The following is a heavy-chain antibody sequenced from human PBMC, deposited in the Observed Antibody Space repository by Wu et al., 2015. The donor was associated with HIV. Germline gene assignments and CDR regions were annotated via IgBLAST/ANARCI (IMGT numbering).Heavy chain of an antibody. CDR2: INPNSGGT. D-gene: IGHD1-26*01. CDR3: ARAKMQAYSGKLEYSLSPPSYYMDV. V-gene: IGHV1-2*02. CDR1: GYTFTGYY. Sequence: QVQLVQSGAEVKKPGASVKVSCKASGYTFTGYYMHWVRQAPGQGLEWMGWINPNSGGTNYAQKFQGRVTMTRDTSISTAYMELSRLRPDDTAVYYCARAKMQAYSGKLEYSLSPPSYYMDVWDKGTTVIVSS. J-gene: IGHJ6*03.